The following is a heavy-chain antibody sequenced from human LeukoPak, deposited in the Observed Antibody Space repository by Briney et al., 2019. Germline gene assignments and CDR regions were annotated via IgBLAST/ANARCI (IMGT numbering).Heavy chain of an antibody. V-gene: IGHV3-23*01. J-gene: IGHJ4*02. CDR3: AKNGGSQCYSHLDS. D-gene: IGHD2-15*01. CDR1: GFTFSSYA. Sequence: GGSLRLSCAASGFTFSSYAMSWVRQAPGKGLEWVSGTSGSGGSTYYAGSVKGRFTISRDNSRNTLYLQMNSLRVEDTAVYYCAKNGGSQCYSHLDSWGQGTLVTVSS. CDR2: TSGSGGST.